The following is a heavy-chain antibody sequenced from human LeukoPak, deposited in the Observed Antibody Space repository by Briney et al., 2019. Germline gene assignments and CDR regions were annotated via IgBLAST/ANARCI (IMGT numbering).Heavy chain of an antibody. D-gene: IGHD3-22*01. Sequence: ASVKVSCKASGYTFTSYYMHWVRQAPGQGLEWMGRIIPILGIANYAQKFQGRVTITADKSTSTAYMELSSLRSEDTAVYYCATDSNGYYYVGWSDPWGQGTLVTVSS. J-gene: IGHJ5*02. CDR1: GYTFTSYY. CDR3: ATDSNGYYYVGWSDP. V-gene: IGHV1-69*02. CDR2: IIPILGIA.